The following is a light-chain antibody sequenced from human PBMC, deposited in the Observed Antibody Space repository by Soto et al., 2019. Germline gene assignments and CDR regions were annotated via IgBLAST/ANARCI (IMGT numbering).Light chain of an antibody. CDR1: NSDLGGYDY. J-gene: IGLJ1*01. Sequence: QSVLTQPRSVSGTPGQSVTIFCTGTNSDLGGYDYVSWYQQHPGKAPKLMIFEVNKRPSGVSNRFSGSKSGNTASLTISGLKVEDEADYYCCSSGGSPTYVFGTGTQVTVL. V-gene: IGLV2-11*01. CDR2: EVN. CDR3: CSSGGSPTYV.